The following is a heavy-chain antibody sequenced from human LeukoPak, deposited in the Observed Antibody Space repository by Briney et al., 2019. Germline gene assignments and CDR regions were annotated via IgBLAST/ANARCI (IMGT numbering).Heavy chain of an antibody. J-gene: IGHJ4*02. V-gene: IGHV3-66*02. CDR2: MYSSGNI. CDR1: GFIVSDHY. Sequence: GGSLRLSCAASGFIVSDHYMGWVRQAPGKGLDWVSVMYSSGNIHYADSVEGRFTISRDNSKNTLYLQMNSLRAEDTAVYYCAQGDGYPNLDYWGQGTLVTVSS. CDR3: AQGDGYPNLDY. D-gene: IGHD5-24*01.